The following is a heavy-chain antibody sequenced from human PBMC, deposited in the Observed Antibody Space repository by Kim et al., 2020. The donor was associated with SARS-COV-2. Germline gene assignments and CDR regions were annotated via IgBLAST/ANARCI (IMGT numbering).Heavy chain of an antibody. Sequence: NGRFTVSVDNSKNTLYLRMNSLRAEDTAVYYCAKDTRGEVVRGVISFDYWGQGNLVTVSS. V-gene: IGHV3-23*01. D-gene: IGHD3-10*01. CDR3: AKDTRGEVVRGVISFDY. J-gene: IGHJ4*02.